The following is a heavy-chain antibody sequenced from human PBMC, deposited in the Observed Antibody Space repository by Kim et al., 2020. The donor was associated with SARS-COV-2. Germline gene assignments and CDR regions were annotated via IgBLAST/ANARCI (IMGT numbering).Heavy chain of an antibody. V-gene: IGHV3-53*01. CDR2: IYSGGST. CDR1: GFTVSSNY. D-gene: IGHD6-13*01. CDR3: ASLPDGYSSSYFDY. J-gene: IGHJ4*02. Sequence: GGSLRLSCAASGFTVSSNYMSWVRQAPGKGLEWVSVIYSGGSTYYADSVKGRFTISRDNSKNTLYLQMNSLRAEDTAVYYCASLPDGYSSSYFDYWGQGPLVTVSS.